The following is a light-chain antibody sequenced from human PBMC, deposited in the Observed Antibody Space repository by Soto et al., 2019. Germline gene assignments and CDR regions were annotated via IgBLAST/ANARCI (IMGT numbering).Light chain of an antibody. Sequence: EILLTQSPSNMSMSPGEGITLSCRASQSVTVNSLAWYQQKPGQAPRLLIYAATTRATGIPARFSGSGSGTEFTLTISSLEPEDFAVYYCQHRSNWPPGITFGQGTRLEIK. CDR2: AAT. V-gene: IGKV3-11*01. CDR1: QSVTVN. J-gene: IGKJ5*01. CDR3: QHRSNWPPGIT.